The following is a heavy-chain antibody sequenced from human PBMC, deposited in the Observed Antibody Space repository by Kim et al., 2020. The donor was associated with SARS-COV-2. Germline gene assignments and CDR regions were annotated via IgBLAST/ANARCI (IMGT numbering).Heavy chain of an antibody. CDR2: ISAYNGNT. V-gene: IGHV1-18*01. CDR3: ARDKFTWYYDILTGDRNRPFDY. CDR1: GYTFTSYG. J-gene: IGHJ4*02. Sequence: ASVKVSCKASGYTFTSYGISWVRQAPGQGLEWMGWISAYNGNTNYAQKLQGRVTMTTDTSTSTAYMELRSLRSDDTAVYYCARDKFTWYYDILTGDRNRPFDYWGQGTLVTVSS. D-gene: IGHD3-9*01.